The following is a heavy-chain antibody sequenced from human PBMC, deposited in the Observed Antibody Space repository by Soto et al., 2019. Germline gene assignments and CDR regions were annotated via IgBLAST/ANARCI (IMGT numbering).Heavy chain of an antibody. Sequence: GGSLRLSCASSGFTFSTYAMSWVRQAPGKGLEWVSAISANGQGIYYADSVKGRFIISRDSSKNTVFLHMDSLTAEDTAVYYCAKDRNYPRDQFHNWGQGTLVTVSS. CDR3: AKDRNYPRDQFHN. J-gene: IGHJ4*02. CDR1: GFTFSTYA. V-gene: IGHV3-23*01. CDR2: ISANGQGI. D-gene: IGHD1-7*01.